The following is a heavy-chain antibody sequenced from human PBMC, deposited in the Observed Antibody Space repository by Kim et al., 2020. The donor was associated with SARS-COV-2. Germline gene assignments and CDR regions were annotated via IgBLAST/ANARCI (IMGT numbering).Heavy chain of an antibody. J-gene: IGHJ4*02. Sequence: DSVKGRFAISRDNARNSLYLQMNSLRPEDTAVYYCARHLVVGPSGYEFDYWGQGTLVTVSS. V-gene: IGHV3-11*03. CDR3: ARHLVVGPSGYEFDY. D-gene: IGHD2-8*02.